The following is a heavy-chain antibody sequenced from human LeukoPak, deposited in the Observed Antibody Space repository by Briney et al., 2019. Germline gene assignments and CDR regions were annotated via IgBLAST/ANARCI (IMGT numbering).Heavy chain of an antibody. V-gene: IGHV3-23*01. CDR3: ANEVPHFDY. J-gene: IGHJ4*02. CDR2: ISGSGGNT. CDR1: GFTFNSYA. Sequence: GGSLRLSCAASGFTFNSYAMSWVRQAPGKGLEWVSVISGSGGNTYYADSVKGRFTITRDNSKNALYLQMNALRAEDTVVYYCANEVPHFDYWGQGTLVTVSS. D-gene: IGHD2-2*01.